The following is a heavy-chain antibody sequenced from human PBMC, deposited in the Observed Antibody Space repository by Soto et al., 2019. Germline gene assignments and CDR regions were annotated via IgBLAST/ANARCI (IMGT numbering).Heavy chain of an antibody. V-gene: IGHV1-18*01. J-gene: IGHJ5*01. D-gene: IGHD2-2*02. CDR1: GYTFRNYG. CDR2: ISGYSGNT. CDR3: ARAVILLVPAPTPKWFDS. Sequence: ASVKVSCKTSGYTFRNYGISWVRQAPGQGLEWMGWISGYSGNTTYAQKLQGRVTMTTDTSTSTAYMQLRSLRSDDTAVYYCARAVILLVPAPTPKWFDSWCPGPLVTLSS.